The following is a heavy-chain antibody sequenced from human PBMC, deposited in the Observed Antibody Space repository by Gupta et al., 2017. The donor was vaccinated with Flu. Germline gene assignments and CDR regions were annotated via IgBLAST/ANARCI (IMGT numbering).Heavy chain of an antibody. V-gene: IGHV1-2*04. D-gene: IGHD5-18*01. CDR1: GYTFINYF. CDR3: AKDGGRDGYNRFDY. CDR2: VNPHSGAT. J-gene: IGHJ4*02. Sequence: QVQLVQSGAEVEKPGASVKVSCKASGYTFINYFVHWVRQAPGQGLEWMGWVNPHSGATKFAQKFQGWVAMTRDTSMSTVYRELRRMGSVEVAIYYFAKDGGRDGYNRFDYGGQGTMVTVYS.